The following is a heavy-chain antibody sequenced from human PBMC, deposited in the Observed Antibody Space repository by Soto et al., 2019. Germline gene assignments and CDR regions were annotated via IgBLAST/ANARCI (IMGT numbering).Heavy chain of an antibody. V-gene: IGHV2-5*01. CDR3: AHSHFEILTGPFDS. CDR2: IYWYDDK. J-gene: IGHJ5*01. CDR1: GFSLTDTGAT. Sequence: QITLKESGPTLVQPTQTLTLTCTFSGFSLTDTGATVGWNHQAPGKGLEWLALIYWYDDKRYNPSLKNRLTIAKDTSRNQVILTPSNVGPVDTATYYCAHSHFEILTGPFDSWGPGTLVTVSS. D-gene: IGHD3-9*01.